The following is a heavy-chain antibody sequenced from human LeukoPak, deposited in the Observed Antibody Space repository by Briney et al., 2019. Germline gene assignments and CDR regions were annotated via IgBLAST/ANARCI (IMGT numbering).Heavy chain of an antibody. CDR2: IYYSGST. CDR3: ASSGYDGAFDI. CDR1: GGSISSYY. D-gene: IGHD5-12*01. V-gene: IGHV4-59*01. J-gene: IGHJ3*02. Sequence: SETLSLTCTVSGGSISSYYWSWIRQPPGKGLEWIGCIYYSGSTNYNPSLKSRVTISVDTSKNQFSLKLSSVTAADTAVYYCASSGYDGAFDIWGQGTMVTVSS.